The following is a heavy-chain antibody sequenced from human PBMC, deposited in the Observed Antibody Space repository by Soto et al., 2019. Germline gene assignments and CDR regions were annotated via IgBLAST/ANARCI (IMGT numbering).Heavy chain of an antibody. J-gene: IGHJ3*02. V-gene: IGHV4-34*01. CDR1: GGSVSSSSNYY. D-gene: IGHD1-1*01. Sequence: QVQLQQWGAGLLKPSETLSLTCAVYGGSVSSSSNYYWSWIRQPPGKGLEWIGEMSHSGGTHFNPSLQSPVTISVDTSKYQFPLKMSSVTAADTALYYCARVERGTATTVVDAFDIWGPGTMVTVSS. CDR3: ARVERGTATTVVDAFDI. CDR2: MSHSGGT.